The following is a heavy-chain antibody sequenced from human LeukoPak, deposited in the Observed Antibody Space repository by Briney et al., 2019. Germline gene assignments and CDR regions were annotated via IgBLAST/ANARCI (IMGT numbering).Heavy chain of an antibody. V-gene: IGHV3-53*01. CDR1: GSTVSSNY. Sequence: GGSLRLSCAASGSTVSSNYMSWVRQAPGKGLEWVSVIYSGGSTYYADSVKGRFTISRDNSKNTLYLQMNSLRAEDTAVYYCARYITRHYYDSSGYYHYFDYWGQGTLVTVSS. CDR3: ARYITRHYYDSSGYYHYFDY. D-gene: IGHD3-22*01. J-gene: IGHJ4*02. CDR2: IYSGGST.